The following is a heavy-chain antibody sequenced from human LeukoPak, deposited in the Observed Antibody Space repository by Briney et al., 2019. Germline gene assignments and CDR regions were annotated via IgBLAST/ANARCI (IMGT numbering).Heavy chain of an antibody. CDR2: IYPGDSDT. CDR3: ARKIVVVPAATSRSYYFDY. V-gene: IGHV5-51*01. Sequence: GESLKISCKGSGYSFTSYWIGWVRQMPGKGLEWMGIIYPGDSDTRYSPSFQGQVTISADKSISTAYLQWSSLKASDTAMYYCARKIVVVPAATSRSYYFDYWGQGTLVTVSS. D-gene: IGHD2-2*01. CDR1: GYSFTSYW. J-gene: IGHJ4*02.